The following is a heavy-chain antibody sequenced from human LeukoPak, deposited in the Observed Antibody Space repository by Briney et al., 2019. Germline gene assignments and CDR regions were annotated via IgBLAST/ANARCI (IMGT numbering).Heavy chain of an antibody. Sequence: GGSLRLSCAASGFTFSSYGMHWVRQAPGKGLEWAAVISYDESYKYYGDSVKGRFTISRDNSKNTVYLQMNSLRAEDTAVYYCARDRLVRGVMADYWGQGTLVTVSS. CDR1: GFTFSSYG. J-gene: IGHJ4*02. V-gene: IGHV3-30*03. CDR2: ISYDESYK. D-gene: IGHD3-10*01. CDR3: ARDRLVRGVMADY.